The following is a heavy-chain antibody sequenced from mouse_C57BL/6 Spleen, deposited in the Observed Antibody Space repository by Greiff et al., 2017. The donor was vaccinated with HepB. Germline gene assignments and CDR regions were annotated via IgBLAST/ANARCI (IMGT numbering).Heavy chain of an antibody. CDR2: INPSSGYT. CDR3: ARSGYFDV. Sequence: VQLQQSGADLARPGASVKMSCKASGYTFTSYTMHWVKQRPGQGLEWIGYINPSSGYTKYNQKFKDKATLTADKSSSTAYMQLSSLTSEDSAVYYCARSGYFDVWGTGTTVTVAS. J-gene: IGHJ1*03. CDR1: GYTFTSYT. V-gene: IGHV1-4*01.